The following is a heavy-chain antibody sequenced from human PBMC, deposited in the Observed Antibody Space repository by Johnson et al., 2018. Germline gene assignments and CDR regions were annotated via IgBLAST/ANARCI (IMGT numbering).Heavy chain of an antibody. D-gene: IGHD6-19*01. CDR2: ISGSGGST. CDR3: AKAVLTVADAYYYYRDV. CDR1: GFTFRSYA. V-gene: IGHV3-23*01. Sequence: VQLQESGGGVVQPGGSLRLSCAASGFTFRSYAMSWVRQAPGKGLEWVSAISGSGGSTYYADSVKGRFTISRDNSKNTLYLQMNSLRAEDTAVFYCAKAVLTVADAYYYYRDVWGKGTTVTGSS. J-gene: IGHJ6*03.